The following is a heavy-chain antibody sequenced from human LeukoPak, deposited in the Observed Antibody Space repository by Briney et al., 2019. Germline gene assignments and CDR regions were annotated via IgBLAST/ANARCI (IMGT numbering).Heavy chain of an antibody. Sequence: GGSLRLSCAASGFTFSSYAMHWVRQAPGKGLEWVAVISYDGSNKYYADSVKGRFTISRVNSKNTLYLQMNSLRAEDTAVYYCARDGYGSGSYLDYWGQGTLVTVSS. CDR3: ARDGYGSGSYLDY. V-gene: IGHV3-30*04. D-gene: IGHD3-10*01. CDR1: GFTFSSYA. CDR2: ISYDGSNK. J-gene: IGHJ4*02.